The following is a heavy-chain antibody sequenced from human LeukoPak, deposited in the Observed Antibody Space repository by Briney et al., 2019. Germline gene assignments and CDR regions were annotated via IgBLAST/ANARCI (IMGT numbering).Heavy chain of an antibody. V-gene: IGHV4-59*04. D-gene: IGHD4-11*01. Sequence: SETLSLTCTVSGCTINNYFWNWLRQPPGKGLEWIGSIYYSGSTYYNPSLKCPGPISVDTSKNQFSLKLSSVTAADTAVYYCARRTTNWYFDLWGRGTLVTVSS. CDR1: GCTINNYF. CDR2: IYYSGST. CDR3: ARRTTNWYFDL. J-gene: IGHJ2*01.